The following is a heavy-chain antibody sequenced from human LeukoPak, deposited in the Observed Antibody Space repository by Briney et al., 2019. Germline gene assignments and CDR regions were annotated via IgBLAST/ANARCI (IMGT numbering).Heavy chain of an antibody. CDR1: NGPITSTKW. Sequence: PSGTLSLTCTVSNGPITSTKWWSWVRQPPGKGLEWIGFIYHSGSTNYDPSLKSRVTISVDTSKNQFSLKLGSVTAADTAVYYCARGVWPSAYYYYGMDVWGQGTTVTVSS. D-gene: IGHD3-16*01. CDR3: ARGVWPSAYYYYGMDV. CDR2: IYHSGST. V-gene: IGHV4-4*02. J-gene: IGHJ6*02.